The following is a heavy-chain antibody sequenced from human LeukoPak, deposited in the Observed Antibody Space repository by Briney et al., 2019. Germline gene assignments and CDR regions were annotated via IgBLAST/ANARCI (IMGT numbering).Heavy chain of an antibody. Sequence: SETLSLTCTVSGDSISSGNYWGWIRQPPGKGLEWIGSIFHTGSTYFNLSLKSRVTISVDTSKNQFSLRLSSVTAADTAVYYCARGGYCSSTSCYRWGQETLVTVSS. CDR1: GDSISSGNY. V-gene: IGHV4-38-2*02. CDR2: IFHTGST. J-gene: IGHJ4*02. CDR3: ARGGYCSSTSCYR. D-gene: IGHD2-2*01.